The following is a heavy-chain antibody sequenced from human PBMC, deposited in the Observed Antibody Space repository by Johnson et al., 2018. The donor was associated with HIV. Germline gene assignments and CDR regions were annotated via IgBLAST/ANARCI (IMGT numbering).Heavy chain of an antibody. CDR1: GFTFSSYS. CDR3: ARDAKSSTWSPDGTDAFDI. V-gene: IGHV3-64*01. D-gene: IGHD1-1*01. Sequence: EVQLVESGGGVVQPGRSLRLSCAASGFTFSSYSMHWVRQAPGKGLEYVSAISTNGFLTYYANSVKGRFTLSRDNSKNTLFLQMGSLRPEDMAVYYCARDAKSSTWSPDGTDAFDIWGQGTMVTVSS. CDR2: ISTNGFLT. J-gene: IGHJ3*02.